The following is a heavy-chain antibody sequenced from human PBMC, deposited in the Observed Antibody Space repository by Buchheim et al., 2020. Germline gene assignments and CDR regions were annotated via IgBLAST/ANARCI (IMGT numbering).Heavy chain of an antibody. V-gene: IGHV5-51*01. D-gene: IGHD3-22*01. J-gene: IGHJ6*02. CDR2: IYPGDSDT. Sequence: EVQLVQSGAEVKKPGESLQISCKGSGYSFTSYWIGWVRQMPGKGLEWMGIIYPGDSDTRYSPSFQGQVTISADKSISTAYPQWSSLKAPDTAMYYCARHPRHSSGYAFYYYYGMDVWGQGTT. CDR3: ARHPRHSSGYAFYYYYGMDV. CDR1: GYSFTSYW.